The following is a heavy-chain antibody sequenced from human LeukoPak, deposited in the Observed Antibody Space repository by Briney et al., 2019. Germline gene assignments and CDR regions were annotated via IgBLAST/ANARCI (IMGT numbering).Heavy chain of an antibody. CDR2: ISGSGGST. CDR3: AKDGGGYNSPFDY. CDR1: GFTFSSYA. Sequence: SGGSLRLSCAASGFTFSSYAMSWVRQAPGKGLEWVSAISGSGGSTYYADSVKGRFAISRVNSKNTLYLQMNSLRAEDTAVYYCAKDGGGYNSPFDYWGQGTLVTVSS. V-gene: IGHV3-23*01. J-gene: IGHJ4*02. D-gene: IGHD5-24*01.